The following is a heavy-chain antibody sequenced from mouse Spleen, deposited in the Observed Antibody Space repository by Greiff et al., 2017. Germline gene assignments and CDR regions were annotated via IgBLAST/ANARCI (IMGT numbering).Heavy chain of an antibody. Sequence: QVQLQQPGAELVKPGASVKLSCKASGYTFTSYWMQWVKQRPGQGLEWFGEIDPSDSYTNYNQKFKGKATLTVDTSSSTAYMQLSSLTSEDSAVYYCAREGQGYWGQGTTLTVSS. D-gene: IGHD3-3*01. CDR2: IDPSDSYT. J-gene: IGHJ2*01. CDR3: AREGQGY. V-gene: IGHV1-50*01. CDR1: GYTFTSYW.